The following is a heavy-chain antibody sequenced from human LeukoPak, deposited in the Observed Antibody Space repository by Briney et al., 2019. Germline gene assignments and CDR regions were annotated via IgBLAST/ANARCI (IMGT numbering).Heavy chain of an antibody. CDR1: GFTVSDNY. J-gene: IGHJ4*02. Sequence: GGSLRLSCAASGFTVSDNYMSWVRQAPGKGLEWVSVFYSGGSTRYADSVKGRFAISRDNSKNTLYLQLNSLRAEDTAVYYCAKGFYGGDAGDHFDYWGQGTLVTVSS. D-gene: IGHD4-23*01. CDR2: FYSGGST. V-gene: IGHV3-66*01. CDR3: AKGFYGGDAGDHFDY.